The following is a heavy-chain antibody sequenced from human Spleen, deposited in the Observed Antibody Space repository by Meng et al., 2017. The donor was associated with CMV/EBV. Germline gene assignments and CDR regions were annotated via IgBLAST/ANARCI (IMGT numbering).Heavy chain of an antibody. V-gene: IGHV5-51*01. Sequence: GESLKISCKGSGYSFTSYFIGWVRQMPGKGLEWMGIIYPGDSDTRYSPSFQGQVTISADKSISTAYLQWSSLKASDTAMYYCARQNYYDSSGYYPFQHWGQGTLVTVSS. CDR1: GYSFTSYF. J-gene: IGHJ1*01. D-gene: IGHD3-22*01. CDR3: ARQNYYDSSGYYPFQH. CDR2: IYPGDSDT.